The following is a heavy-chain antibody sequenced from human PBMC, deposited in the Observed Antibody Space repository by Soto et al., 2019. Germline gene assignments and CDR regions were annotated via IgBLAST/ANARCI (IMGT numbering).Heavy chain of an antibody. CDR1: GGTFSSYA. J-gene: IGHJ4*02. D-gene: IGHD3-22*01. CDR3: ASPYYYDSSGYVGPHEYYFDY. CDR2: IIPIFGTA. V-gene: IGHV1-69*13. Sequence: ASVKVSCKASGGTFSSYAISWVRQAPGQGLEWMGGIIPIFGTANYAQKFQGRVTITADESTSTAYMELSSLRSEDTAVYYCASPYYYDSSGYVGPHEYYFDYWGQGTLVTVSS.